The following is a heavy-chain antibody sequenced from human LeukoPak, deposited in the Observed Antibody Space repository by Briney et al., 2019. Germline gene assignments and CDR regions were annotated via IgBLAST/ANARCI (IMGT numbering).Heavy chain of an antibody. CDR2: IKKDGSEK. CDR3: ARDLSGIAGYTYGRGIDY. CDR1: GFTFSSYW. D-gene: IGHD5-18*01. Sequence: GGSLRLSCAASGFTFSSYWMNWVRQAPGKGLEWVANIKKDGSEKYYVDAVKGRFTISRDNAKTSLYLQMNSLRAEDTAVYYCARDLSGIAGYTYGRGIDYWGQGTLVTVSS. J-gene: IGHJ4*02. V-gene: IGHV3-7*01.